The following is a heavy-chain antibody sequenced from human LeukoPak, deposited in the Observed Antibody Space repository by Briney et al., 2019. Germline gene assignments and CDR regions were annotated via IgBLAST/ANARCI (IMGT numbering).Heavy chain of an antibody. J-gene: IGHJ4*02. V-gene: IGHV3-9*01. CDR3: ATDLYSPIAVGIDY. D-gene: IGHD6-19*01. Sequence: GRSLRLSCAASGFTFDDYAVHWVRQAPGKGLEWVSGISWNSGSIGYADSVKGRFTISRDKAKNSLYLQMNSLRAEDTALYYRATDLYSPIAVGIDYWGQGTLVTVSS. CDR2: ISWNSGSI. CDR1: GFTFDDYA.